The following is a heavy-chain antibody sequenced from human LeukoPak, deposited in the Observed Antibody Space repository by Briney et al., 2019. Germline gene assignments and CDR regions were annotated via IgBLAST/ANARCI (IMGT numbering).Heavy chain of an antibody. CDR3: ARDPSDSGYYYD. J-gene: IGHJ4*02. CDR1: GFTFSNYI. CDR2: ISGSSSYI. Sequence: GGSLRLSCAASGFTFSNYIMNWVRQAPGKGLEWVSSISGSSSYIYYADSVKGRFTISRDNAKNSLYLQMNSLRAEDTAVYYCARDPSDSGYYYDWGQGTLVTVSS. V-gene: IGHV3-21*01. D-gene: IGHD3-22*01.